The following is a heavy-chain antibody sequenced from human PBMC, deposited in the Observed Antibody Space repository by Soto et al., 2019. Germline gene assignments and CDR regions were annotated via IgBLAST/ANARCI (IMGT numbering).Heavy chain of an antibody. J-gene: IGHJ5*02. CDR3: ARAVIVVVVAATGGTNWFDP. V-gene: IGHV4-30-4*01. D-gene: IGHD2-15*01. CDR2: IYYSGST. CDR1: GGSISSGDYY. Sequence: KPSETLSLTCTVSGGSISSGDYYWSWIRQPPGKGLEWIGYIYYSGSTYYNPSLKSRVTISVDTSKNQFSLKLSSVTAADTAVYYCARAVIVVVVAATGGTNWFDPWGQGTLVTVSS.